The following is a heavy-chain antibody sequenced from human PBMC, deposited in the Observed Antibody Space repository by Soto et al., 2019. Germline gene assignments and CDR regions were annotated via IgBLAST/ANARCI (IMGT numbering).Heavy chain of an antibody. D-gene: IGHD2-15*01. CDR1: GGSFSGYY. CDR3: ARGRLRVVVAALYNWFDP. V-gene: IGHV4-34*01. J-gene: IGHJ5*02. Sequence: SETLSLTCAVYGGSFSGYYXSWIRQPPGKGLEWIGEINHSGSTNYNPSLKSRVTISVDTSKNQFSLKLSSVTAADTAVYYCARGRLRVVVAALYNWFDPWGQGTLVTVSS. CDR2: INHSGST.